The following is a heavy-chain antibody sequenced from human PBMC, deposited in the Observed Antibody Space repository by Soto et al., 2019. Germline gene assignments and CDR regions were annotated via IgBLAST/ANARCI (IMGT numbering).Heavy chain of an antibody. CDR2: INHSGST. D-gene: IGHD6-6*01. V-gene: IGHV4-34*01. CDR3: ARARSQLVQTAHYYYMDV. CDR1: GGSFSGYY. J-gene: IGHJ6*03. Sequence: SETLSLTCAVYGGSFSGYYWSWIRQPPGKGLEWIGEINHSGSTNYNPSLKSRVTISADTSKNQFSLKLSSVTAADTAVYYCARARSQLVQTAHYYYMDVWGKGTTVTVSS.